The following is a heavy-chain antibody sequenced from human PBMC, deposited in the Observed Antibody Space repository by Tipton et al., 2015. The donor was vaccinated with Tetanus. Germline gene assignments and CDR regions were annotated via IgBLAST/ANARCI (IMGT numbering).Heavy chain of an antibody. CDR3: ARRRGMIHTFDI. CDR1: GASVTTYY. D-gene: IGHD1-14*01. CDR2: MFYSGGT. Sequence: TLSLTCTVSGASVTTYYWYWMRQTPGKGLDWPGYMFYSGGTTKYNPSLKSRLSMSLHTSQNQFSLKLNSVTAADTAVYYCARRRGMIHTFDIWGQGTVVTVSS. J-gene: IGHJ3*02. V-gene: IGHV4-59*02.